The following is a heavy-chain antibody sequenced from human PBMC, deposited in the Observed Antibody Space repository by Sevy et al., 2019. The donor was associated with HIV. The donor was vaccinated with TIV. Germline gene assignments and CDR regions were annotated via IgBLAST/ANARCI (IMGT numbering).Heavy chain of an antibody. CDR3: AKDPDDTYDYGEHSDY. J-gene: IGHJ4*02. CDR1: GFTLSRTG. Sequence: GGSLRLSCAASGFTLSRTGMIWVRQAPGKGLEWVSGISGSGFSTNYANSVKGRLTISRENSKNTLYLQMNSLRGEDTAVYYCAKDPDDTYDYGEHSDYWGQGTLVTVSS. V-gene: IGHV3-23*01. CDR2: ISGSGFST. D-gene: IGHD4-17*01.